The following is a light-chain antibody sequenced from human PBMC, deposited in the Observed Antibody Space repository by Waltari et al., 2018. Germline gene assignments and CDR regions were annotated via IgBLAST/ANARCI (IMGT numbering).Light chain of an antibody. Sequence: DIQMTQSPSSLSASVGDRVTITCRASQSISSYLNWYQQKPGKAPKLLIYAASSLQSGVPSRFSGSGSGTDFTLTISSLQPEDFATYYCQQSYSTPLTFGGGTKVAIE. CDR1: QSISSY. J-gene: IGKJ4*01. CDR3: QQSYSTPLT. V-gene: IGKV1-39*01. CDR2: AAS.